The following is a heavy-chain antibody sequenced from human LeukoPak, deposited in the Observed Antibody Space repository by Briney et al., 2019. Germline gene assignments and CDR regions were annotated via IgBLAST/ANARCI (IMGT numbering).Heavy chain of an antibody. J-gene: IGHJ4*02. V-gene: IGHV1-46*01. CDR1: GYTFTSNY. Sequence: GASVKVSCKASGYTFTSNYIHWVRQAPGQGLEWMGMIYPRDGSTSYAQKFQGRVTVTRDTSTSTVHMELSGLRSEDTAVYYCAREVSSGYYFDYWGQGTLVTVSS. CDR2: IYPRDGST. D-gene: IGHD6-19*01. CDR3: AREVSSGYYFDY.